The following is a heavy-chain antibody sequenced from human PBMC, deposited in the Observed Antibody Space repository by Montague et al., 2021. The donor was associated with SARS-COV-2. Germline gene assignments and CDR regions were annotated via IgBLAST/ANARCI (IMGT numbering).Heavy chain of an antibody. Sequence: SETPSLTCTVSGDSISNYYWSWIRRPPGKGLEWLGYIYYSGSTNYNPSLKSRVTISVDTSKNQFSLRLSSVTAADTAVYYCARLPYILSGYAYFDFWGQGSLVIVSS. V-gene: IGHV4-59*08. CDR2: IYYSGST. D-gene: IGHD3-9*01. J-gene: IGHJ4*02. CDR3: ARLPYILSGYAYFDF. CDR1: GDSISNYY.